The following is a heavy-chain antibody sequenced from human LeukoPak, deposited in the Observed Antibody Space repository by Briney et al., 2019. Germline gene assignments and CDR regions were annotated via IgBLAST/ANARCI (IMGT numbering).Heavy chain of an antibody. J-gene: IGHJ6*02. D-gene: IGHD2-2*01. V-gene: IGHV3-30*18. CDR2: ISYTGNTK. CDR1: GFTFNNYG. CDR3: AKDWDIVVVPAGCMDV. Sequence: GRSLRLSCAASGFTFNNYGMQWVRQAPGKGLEWVAVISYTGNTKYYVDSVKGRFTISRDNSKNTLYLQMNSLRAEDTAVYYCAKDWDIVVVPAGCMDVWGQGTTVTVSS.